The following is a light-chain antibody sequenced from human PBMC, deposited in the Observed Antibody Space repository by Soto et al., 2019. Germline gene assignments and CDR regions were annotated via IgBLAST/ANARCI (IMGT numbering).Light chain of an antibody. CDR1: ESVSSRY. Sequence: IVLTQSPGTLSLSPGERATLSCRASESVSSRYLAWYRQKPGQAPRLLIYGASSRATGIPDRFSGSGSGTDFTLTISRLEPEDFAVYYCQQYGSSPPYAFGQGTKLEIK. J-gene: IGKJ2*01. CDR2: GAS. V-gene: IGKV3-20*01. CDR3: QQYGSSPPYA.